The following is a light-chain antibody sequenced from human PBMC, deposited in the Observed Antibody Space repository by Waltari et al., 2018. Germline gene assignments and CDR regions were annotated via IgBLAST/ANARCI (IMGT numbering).Light chain of an antibody. Sequence: SYELTQPPSVSVSPGQTASITCPGDKLGDKYACWYQQKPGQSPVLVIYQDSKWPSGIPERFSGSNSGNTATLTISGTQAMDEADYYCQAWDSSTHVVFGGGTKLTVL. V-gene: IGLV3-1*01. J-gene: IGLJ2*01. CDR3: QAWDSSTHVV. CDR1: KLGDKY. CDR2: QDS.